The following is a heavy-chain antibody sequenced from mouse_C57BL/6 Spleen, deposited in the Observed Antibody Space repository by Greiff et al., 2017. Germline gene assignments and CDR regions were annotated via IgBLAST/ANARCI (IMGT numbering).Heavy chain of an antibody. CDR1: GYTFTSYW. CDR3: AGDYYGSSYGYYAMDD. Sequence: QVQLQQPGAELVKPGASVKLSCKASGYTFTSYWMHWVKQRPGQGLEWIGMIHPNSGSTNYNEKFKSKATLTVDKSSSTAYMQLSSLTSEDSAVYYCAGDYYGSSYGYYAMDDWGQGTSVTVSS. V-gene: IGHV1-64*01. J-gene: IGHJ4*01. D-gene: IGHD1-1*01. CDR2: IHPNSGST.